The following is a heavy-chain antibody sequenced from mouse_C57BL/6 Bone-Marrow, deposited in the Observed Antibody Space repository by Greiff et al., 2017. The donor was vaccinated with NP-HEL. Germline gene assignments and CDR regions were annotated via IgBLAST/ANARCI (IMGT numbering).Heavy chain of an antibody. J-gene: IGHJ2*01. D-gene: IGHD2-5*01. CDR2: IYPRDGST. V-gene: IGHV1-78*01. Sequence: VKLQESDAELVKPGASVKISCKVSGYTFTDHTIPWMKQRPDQGLEWIGYIYPRDGSTKYNEKFKGKATLTADKSSSTAYMQLNSLTSEDSAVYCCARSYSNYGYRYYFDYWGQGTTLTVSS. CDR3: ARSYSNYGYRYYFDY. CDR1: GYTFTDHT.